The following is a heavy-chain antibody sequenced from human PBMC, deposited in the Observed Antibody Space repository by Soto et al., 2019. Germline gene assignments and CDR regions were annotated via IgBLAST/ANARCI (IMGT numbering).Heavy chain of an antibody. CDR2: INSDGSST. V-gene: IGHV3-74*01. J-gene: IGHJ4*02. CDR3: ARARIAVAGYDY. Sequence: LRLSCAASGFTFSSYWMHWVRQAPGKGLVWVSRINSDGSSTSYADSVKGRFTISRDNAKNTLYLQMNSLRAEDTAVYYCARARIAVAGYDYWGQGTLVTVSS. CDR1: GFTFSSYW. D-gene: IGHD6-19*01.